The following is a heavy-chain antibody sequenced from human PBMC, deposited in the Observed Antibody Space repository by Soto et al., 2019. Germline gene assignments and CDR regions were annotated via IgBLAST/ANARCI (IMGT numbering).Heavy chain of an antibody. CDR2: IDWEKEK. J-gene: IGHJ4*02. CDR1: GFELSLKGMS. V-gene: IGHV2-70*01. D-gene: IGHD1-7*01. Sequence: SGPTLGSDKQTLILTCAFAGFELSLKGMSVSWIRQPSGKALEFLALIDWEKEKFSSPSLRTRLTVSKDTSKSQVVLTLTNVDPVDTATYYCTRSTNWNYEYYFDYWGQGTLVTVSS. CDR3: TRSTNWNYEYYFDY.